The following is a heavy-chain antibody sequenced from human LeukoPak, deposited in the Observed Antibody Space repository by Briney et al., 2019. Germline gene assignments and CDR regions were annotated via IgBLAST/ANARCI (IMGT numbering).Heavy chain of an antibody. Sequence: ASVKVSCKASGGTFSSYAISWVRQAPGQGLEWMGGIIPIFGTANYAQKFQGRVTITADESTSIAYMELSSLRSEDTAVYYCARDTHCSGGSCYFGYWGQGTLVTVSS. CDR1: GGTFSSYA. V-gene: IGHV1-69*13. J-gene: IGHJ4*02. CDR2: IIPIFGTA. CDR3: ARDTHCSGGSCYFGY. D-gene: IGHD2-15*01.